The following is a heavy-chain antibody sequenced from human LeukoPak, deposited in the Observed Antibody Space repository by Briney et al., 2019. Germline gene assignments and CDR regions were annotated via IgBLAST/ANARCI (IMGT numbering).Heavy chain of an antibody. Sequence: GGSLRLSCTASGFTFGDYAMSWVRQAPGKGLAWVGFIRSKAYGGTTEYAASVKGRFTISRDDSKSIAYLQMNSLKTEDTAVYYCTRGPRYCSGGSCFLNYWGQGTLVTVSS. V-gene: IGHV3-49*04. CDR1: GFTFGDYA. D-gene: IGHD2-15*01. CDR3: TRGPRYCSGGSCFLNY. CDR2: IRSKAYGGTT. J-gene: IGHJ4*02.